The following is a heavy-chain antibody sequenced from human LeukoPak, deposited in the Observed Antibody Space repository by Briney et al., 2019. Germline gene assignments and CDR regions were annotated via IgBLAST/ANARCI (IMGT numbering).Heavy chain of an antibody. CDR1: GYTFTSYD. D-gene: IGHD3-10*01. CDR3: ARDKGWFGELLTSFFDY. V-gene: IGHV1-8*02. J-gene: IGHJ4*02. CDR2: MNPNSGNT. Sequence: ASVKVSCKASGYTFTSYDINWVRQATGQGLEWMGWMNPNSGNTGYAQKFQGRVTMTTDTSTSTAYMELRSLRSDDTAVYYCARDKGWFGELLTSFFDYWGQGALVTVSS.